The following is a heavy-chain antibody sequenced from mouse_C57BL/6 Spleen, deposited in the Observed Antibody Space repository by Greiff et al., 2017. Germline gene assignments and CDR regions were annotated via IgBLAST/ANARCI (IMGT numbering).Heavy chain of an antibody. CDR3: TRMDYDYDWFAY. Sequence: QVQLKESGPELVRPGASVTLSCKASGYTFTDYEMHWVKQTPVHGLEWIGAIDPETGGTAYNQKFKGKAILTADKSSSTAYMELRSLTSEDSAVYSCTRMDYDYDWFAYWGQGTLVTVSA. CDR2: IDPETGGT. D-gene: IGHD2-4*01. V-gene: IGHV1-15*01. CDR1: GYTFTDYE. J-gene: IGHJ3*01.